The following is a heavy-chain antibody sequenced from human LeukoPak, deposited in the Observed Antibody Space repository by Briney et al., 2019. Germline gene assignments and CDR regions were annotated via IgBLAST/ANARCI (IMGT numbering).Heavy chain of an antibody. J-gene: IGHJ4*02. CDR3: AGGEYSYGAFDY. CDR2: INPNGGGT. CDR1: GYTFTAYF. D-gene: IGHD5-18*01. V-gene: IGHV1-2*02. Sequence: ASVKVSCKASGYTFTAYFMHWVRQAPGQGLEWVGWINPNGGGTSYAQKYQGRVTMTRDTSINTAYMELSSLKSDDTAVYYCAGGEYSYGAFDYWGQGTLVTVSS.